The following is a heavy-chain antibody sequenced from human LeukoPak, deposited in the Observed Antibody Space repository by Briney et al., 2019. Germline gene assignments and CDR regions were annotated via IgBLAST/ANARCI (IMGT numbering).Heavy chain of an antibody. V-gene: IGHV3-53*01. Sequence: GGSLRLSCAASGFTVSSKYMSWVRQAPGKGLEWVSVIYSGGSTYYADSVKGRFTISRDNSKNTLYLQMNSLRAEDTVVYYCARRGNYDSSFDYWGQGTLVTVSS. CDR3: ARRGNYDSSFDY. CDR1: GFTVSSKY. CDR2: IYSGGST. J-gene: IGHJ4*02. D-gene: IGHD3-22*01.